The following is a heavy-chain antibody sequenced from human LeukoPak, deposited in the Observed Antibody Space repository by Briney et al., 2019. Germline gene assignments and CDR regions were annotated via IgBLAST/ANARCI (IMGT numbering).Heavy chain of an antibody. J-gene: IGHJ4*02. Sequence: GGSLRLSCAASGFTFSNYGMTWVRQAPGKGLEWVSAISDDGRSTYYADSVKGRFTISRDNSKNTLYLQMKSLRAEDTAIHYCAKRVPYTSLSVHLDYWGQGTLVSVSS. CDR2: ISDDGRST. CDR3: AKRVPYTSLSVHLDY. V-gene: IGHV3-23*01. CDR1: GFTFSNYG. D-gene: IGHD6-6*01.